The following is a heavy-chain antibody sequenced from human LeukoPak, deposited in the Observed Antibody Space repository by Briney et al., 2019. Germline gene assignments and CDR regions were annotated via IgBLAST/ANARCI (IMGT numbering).Heavy chain of an antibody. D-gene: IGHD3-22*01. CDR1: GFTFSTYW. J-gene: IGHJ3*01. CDR2: IKGDGSTP. Sequence: GGSLRLSCAASGFTFSTYWMHWVRQAPGKGLVWVSRIKGDGSTPEYADSVKGRFTISRDNAENTVDLQMNSLRAEDTAVYYCARGWVPSDISMNWGQGTMVTVSS. CDR3: ARGWVPSDISMN. V-gene: IGHV3-74*01.